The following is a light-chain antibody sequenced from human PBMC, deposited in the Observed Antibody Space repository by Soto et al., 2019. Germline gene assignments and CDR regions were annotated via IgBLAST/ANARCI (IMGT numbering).Light chain of an antibody. CDR3: SSYTAGSAPWV. V-gene: IGLV2-14*03. Sequence: QSALTQPASVSGSPGQSITISCTGTSSDVGGYNYVSWYQQHPGKAPQLIIYDVSDRPSGISNRFSGSKSGNTASLTISDLQADDEADYYCSSYTAGSAPWVFGGGTKLTVL. J-gene: IGLJ3*02. CDR1: SSDVGGYNY. CDR2: DVS.